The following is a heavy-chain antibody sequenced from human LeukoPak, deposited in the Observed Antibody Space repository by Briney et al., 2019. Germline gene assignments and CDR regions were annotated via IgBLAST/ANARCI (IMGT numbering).Heavy chain of an antibody. CDR3: ARGGYYDSSGYPLLAPFDY. CDR1: GGSISSGGYY. V-gene: IGHV4-31*03. J-gene: IGHJ4*02. CDR2: TYYSGST. Sequence: PSETLSLTCTVSGGSISSGGYYWSWIRQHPGKGLEWIGYTYYSGSTYYNPSLKSRVTISVDTSKNQFSLKLSSVTAADTAVYYCARGGYYDSSGYPLLAPFDYWGQGTLVTVSS. D-gene: IGHD3-22*01.